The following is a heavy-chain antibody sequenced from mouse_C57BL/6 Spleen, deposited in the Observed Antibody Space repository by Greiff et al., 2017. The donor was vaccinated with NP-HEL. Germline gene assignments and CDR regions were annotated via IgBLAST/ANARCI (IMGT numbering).Heavy chain of an antibody. J-gene: IGHJ4*01. CDR2: IYPGDGDT. Sequence: VQLQQSGPELVKPGASVKISCKASGYAFSSSWMNWVKQRPGKGLEWIGRIYPGDGDTNYNGKFKGKATLTADKSSSTAYMQLSSLTSEDSAVYFCAKADDYDGAMDYWGQGTSVTVSS. CDR1: GYAFSSSW. D-gene: IGHD2-4*01. CDR3: AKADDYDGAMDY. V-gene: IGHV1-82*01.